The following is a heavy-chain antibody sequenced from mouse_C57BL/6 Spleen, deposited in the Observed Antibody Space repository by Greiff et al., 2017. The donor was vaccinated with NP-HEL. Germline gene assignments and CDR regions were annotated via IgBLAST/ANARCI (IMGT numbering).Heavy chain of an antibody. CDR2: IDPSDSET. Sequence: QVHVKQPGAELVRPGSSVKLSCKASGYTFTSYWMHWVKQRPIQGLEWIGNIDPSDSETHYNQKFKDKATLTVDKSSSTAYMQLSSLTSEDSAVYYCARGRDYGNWFAYWGQGTLVTVSA. J-gene: IGHJ3*01. CDR1: GYTFTSYW. V-gene: IGHV1-52*01. CDR3: ARGRDYGNWFAY. D-gene: IGHD2-1*01.